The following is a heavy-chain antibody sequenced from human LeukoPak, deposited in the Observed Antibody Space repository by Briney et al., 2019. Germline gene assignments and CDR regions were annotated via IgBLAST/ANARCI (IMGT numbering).Heavy chain of an antibody. J-gene: IGHJ4*02. CDR2: IIPIFGTA. CDR3: ATVPVNGGSYAGDY. Sequence: SVKVSCKASGGTFSSYAISWVRQAPGQGLEWMGGIIPIFGTANYAQKFQGRVTITTDESTSTAYMELSSLRSEDTAVYYCATVPVNGGSYAGDYWGQGTLVTVSS. D-gene: IGHD1-26*01. V-gene: IGHV1-69*05. CDR1: GGTFSSYA.